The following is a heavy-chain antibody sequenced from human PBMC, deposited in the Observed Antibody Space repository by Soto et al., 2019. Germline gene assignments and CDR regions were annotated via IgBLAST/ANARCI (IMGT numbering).Heavy chain of an antibody. J-gene: IGHJ6*02. V-gene: IGHV4-4*02. CDR2: INHSGST. D-gene: IGHD6-13*01. CDR1: GGSVSSSQW. Sequence: SETLSLTCSVSGGSVSSSQWWTWIRQPPGKGLEWIGEINHSGSTNYNPSLKSRVTISVDTSKNQFSLKLSSVTAADTAVYYFARDQLGSSWDYYYYGMDVWGQGTTVTVSS. CDR3: ARDQLGSSWDYYYYGMDV.